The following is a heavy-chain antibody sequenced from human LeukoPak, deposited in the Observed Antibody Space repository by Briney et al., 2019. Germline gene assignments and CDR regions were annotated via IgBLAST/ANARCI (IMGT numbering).Heavy chain of an antibody. CDR1: GFTFSSYG. Sequence: QSGGSLRLSCAASGFTFSSYGMHWVRQAPGKGLEWVAVISYDGSNKYYADSVKGRFTISRDNSKNTLHLQMNSLRAEDTAVYYCARDITTYYDILTPRGPFDYWGQGTLVTVSS. D-gene: IGHD3-9*01. V-gene: IGHV3-30*03. CDR3: ARDITTYYDILTPRGPFDY. CDR2: ISYDGSNK. J-gene: IGHJ4*02.